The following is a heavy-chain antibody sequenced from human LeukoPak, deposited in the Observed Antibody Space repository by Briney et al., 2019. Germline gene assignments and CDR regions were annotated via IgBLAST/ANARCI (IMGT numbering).Heavy chain of an antibody. Sequence: GASVKVSCKASGYTFTGYYMHWVRQAPGQGLGWMGWINPNSGGTNYAQKFQGRVTMTRDTSISTAYMELSRLRSDDTAVYYCARDLVKWELRPTFDYWGQGTLVTVSS. J-gene: IGHJ4*02. CDR1: GYTFTGYY. D-gene: IGHD1-26*01. V-gene: IGHV1-2*02. CDR2: INPNSGGT. CDR3: ARDLVKWELRPTFDY.